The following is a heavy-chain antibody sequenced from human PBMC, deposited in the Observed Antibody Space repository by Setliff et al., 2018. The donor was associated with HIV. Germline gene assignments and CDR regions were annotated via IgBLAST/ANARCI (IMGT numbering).Heavy chain of an antibody. V-gene: IGHV1-69*13. J-gene: IGHJ4*02. CDR1: GGTFSSYA. CDR3: ATYAGNGGGKGY. CDR2: FIPIFGTA. D-gene: IGHD2-21*01. Sequence: SVKVSCKASGGTFSSYAISWVRQAPGQGLEWMGGFIPIFGTANYAQKFQGRVTITADESTSTAYMELSSLRSEDTAVYYCATYAGNGGGKGYWGQGTLVTVSS.